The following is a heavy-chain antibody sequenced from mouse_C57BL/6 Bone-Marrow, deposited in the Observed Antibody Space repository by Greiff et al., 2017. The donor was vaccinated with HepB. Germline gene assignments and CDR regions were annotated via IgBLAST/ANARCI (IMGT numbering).Heavy chain of an antibody. CDR1: GFNIKNTY. CDR2: IDPANGNT. Sequence: VHVKQSVAELVRPGASVKLSCTASGFNIKNTYMHWVKQRPEQGLEWIGRIDPANGNTKYAPKFQGKATITADTSSNTAYLQLSSLTSEDTAIYYCARSGYYGSSYSYWYFDVWGTGTTVTVSS. J-gene: IGHJ1*03. D-gene: IGHD1-1*01. CDR3: ARSGYYGSSYSYWYFDV. V-gene: IGHV14-3*01.